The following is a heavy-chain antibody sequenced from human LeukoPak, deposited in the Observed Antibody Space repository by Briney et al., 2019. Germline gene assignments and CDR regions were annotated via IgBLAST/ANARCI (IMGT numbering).Heavy chain of an antibody. J-gene: IGHJ4*02. CDR2: IKQDGSEK. D-gene: IGHD5-18*01. V-gene: IGHV3-7*01. CDR1: GFTFSSYW. Sequence: GGSLRLSCAASGFTFSSYWMSWVRQAPGKGLEWVANIKQDGSEKYYVDSVKGRFTISRDNAKNSLYLKMNSLRAEDTAVYYCARDAWIQLWLPHTYWGQGTLVTVSS. CDR3: ARDAWIQLWLPHTY.